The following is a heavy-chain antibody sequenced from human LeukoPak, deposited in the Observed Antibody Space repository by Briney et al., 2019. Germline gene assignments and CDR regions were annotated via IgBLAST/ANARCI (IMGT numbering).Heavy chain of an antibody. J-gene: IGHJ4*02. Sequence: SETLSLTRTVSGGSISSYYWSWIRQPPGKGLEWIGYIYYSGSTNYNPSLKSRVTISVDTSKNQFSLKLSSVTAADTAVYYCAKPDDYDYYFDYWGQGTLVTVSS. CDR3: AKPDDYDYYFDY. V-gene: IGHV4-59*08. CDR1: GGSISSYY. D-gene: IGHD5-12*01. CDR2: IYYSGST.